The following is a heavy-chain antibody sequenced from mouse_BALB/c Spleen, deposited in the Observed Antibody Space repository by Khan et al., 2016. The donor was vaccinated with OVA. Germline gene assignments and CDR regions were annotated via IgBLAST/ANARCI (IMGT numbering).Heavy chain of an antibody. D-gene: IGHD1-1*01. Sequence: EVQLQESGPSLVKPSQTLSLTCSVTGDSITSGYWNWIRKFPGNKPEYMGYISYSGNSYYNPSLKSRISITRDTSKHQYYLQLNSVPTEDTATFYCACELRGFAYWGQGTLVTVSA. J-gene: IGHJ3*01. CDR3: ACELRGFAY. CDR2: ISYSGNS. CDR1: GDSITSGY. V-gene: IGHV3-8*02.